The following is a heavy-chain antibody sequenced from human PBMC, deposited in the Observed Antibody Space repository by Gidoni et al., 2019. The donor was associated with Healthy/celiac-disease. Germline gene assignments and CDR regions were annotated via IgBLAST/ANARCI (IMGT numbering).Heavy chain of an antibody. J-gene: IGHJ4*02. D-gene: IGHD6-19*01. CDR2: ISGDGGST. CDR1: LFTFDDYA. CDR3: ASLFVAVAGSPFDY. V-gene: IGHV3-43*02. Sequence: EVQLVESGGGVVQPGGSLSLSCAASLFTFDDYAMHWVRQAPGKGLEWVSLISGDGGSTYYADSVKGRFTISRDNSKNSLYLQMNSLRTEDTALYYCASLFVAVAGSPFDYWGQGTLVTVSS.